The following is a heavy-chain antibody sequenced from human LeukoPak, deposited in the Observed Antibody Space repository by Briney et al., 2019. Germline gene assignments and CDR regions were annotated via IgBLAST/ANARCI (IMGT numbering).Heavy chain of an antibody. CDR2: IKQDGSEK. CDR3: ARVGVLYYDSSGYFDY. J-gene: IGHJ4*02. Sequence: GGSLRLSCAASGFTFSSYWMSWVRQAPGKGLEWVANIKQDGSEKYYVDSVKGRFTISRDNAKNSLYLQMNSLRAEDTAVYYCARVGVLYYDSSGYFDYWGQGTLVTASS. V-gene: IGHV3-7*01. CDR1: GFTFSSYW. D-gene: IGHD3-22*01.